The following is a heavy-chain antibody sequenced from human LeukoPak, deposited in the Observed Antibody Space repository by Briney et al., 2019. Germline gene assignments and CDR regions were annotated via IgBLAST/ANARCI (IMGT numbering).Heavy chain of an antibody. V-gene: IGHV3-23*01. Sequence: GGSLRLSCAASGFTFSNYVMIWVRQAPGKGLEWVSSIIPSGVSTYYADSVKGRFTISRDNSKNTLYLQMNSLRAEDTAVYYCAKDPNSSGWTRGDAFDIWGQGTMVTVSS. CDR2: IIPSGVST. D-gene: IGHD6-19*01. CDR3: AKDPNSSGWTRGDAFDI. J-gene: IGHJ3*02. CDR1: GFTFSNYV.